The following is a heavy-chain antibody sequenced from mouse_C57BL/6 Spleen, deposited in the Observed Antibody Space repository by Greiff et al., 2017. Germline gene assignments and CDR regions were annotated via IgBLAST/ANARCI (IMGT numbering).Heavy chain of an antibody. CDR3: ARRGNDYDTFGD. Sequence: QVPLQQPGAELVKPGASVKLSCKASGYTFTSYWMHWVKQRPGQGLEWIGMIHPNSGSTNYNEKFKSKATLTVDKSSSTAYMQLSSLTSEDSAVYYCARRGNDYDTFGDWGKGTTLTVSS. D-gene: IGHD2-4*01. J-gene: IGHJ2*01. CDR2: IHPNSGST. V-gene: IGHV1-64*01. CDR1: GYTFTSYW.